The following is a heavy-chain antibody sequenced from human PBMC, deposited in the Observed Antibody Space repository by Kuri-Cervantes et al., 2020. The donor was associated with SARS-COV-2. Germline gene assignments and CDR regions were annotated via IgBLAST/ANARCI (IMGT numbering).Heavy chain of an antibody. D-gene: IGHD2-15*01. Sequence: ASVKVSCKASGHTFTSYYMHWVRQAPGQGLEWMGWISAYNGNTNYAQKLQGRVTMTTDTSTSTAYMELRSLRSDDTAVYYCARVYCSGGSCYSLDYWGQGTLVTVSS. V-gene: IGHV1-18*04. CDR2: ISAYNGNT. J-gene: IGHJ4*02. CDR3: ARVYCSGGSCYSLDY. CDR1: GHTFTSYY.